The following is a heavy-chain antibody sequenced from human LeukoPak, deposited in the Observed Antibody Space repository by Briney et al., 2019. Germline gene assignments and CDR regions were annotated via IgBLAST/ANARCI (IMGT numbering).Heavy chain of an antibody. CDR2: ISGGGSA. D-gene: IGHD5-24*01. J-gene: IGHJ6*02. CDR3: ATRDKGYYYGMDV. Sequence: GGSLRLSCAASGFTVSSNYMTWVRQAPGYGLAWLPIISGGGSAYYADSVKGRFTISRDSSKNTLYLQMNSLRAEDTAVYYCATRDKGYYYGMDVWGQGTTVTVSS. CDR1: GFTVSSNY. V-gene: IGHV3-66*01.